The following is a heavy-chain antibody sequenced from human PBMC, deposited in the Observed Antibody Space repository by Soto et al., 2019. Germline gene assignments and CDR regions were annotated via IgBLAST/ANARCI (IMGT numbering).Heavy chain of an antibody. D-gene: IGHD3-22*01. Sequence: GGSLRLSCAASGFTFSNAWMSWVRQAPGKGLEWVGRIKSKTDGGTTDYAAPVKGRFTISRDDSKNTLYLQMNSLKTEDAAVYYCTTGDYYDSNGYYFDYWGQGTLVTVSS. CDR3: TTGDYYDSNGYYFDY. J-gene: IGHJ4*02. CDR1: GFTFSNAW. CDR2: IKSKTDGGTT. V-gene: IGHV3-15*01.